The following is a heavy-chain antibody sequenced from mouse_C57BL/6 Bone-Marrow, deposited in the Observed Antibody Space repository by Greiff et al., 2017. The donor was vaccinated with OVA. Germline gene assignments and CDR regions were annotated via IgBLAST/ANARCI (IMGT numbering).Heavy chain of an antibody. CDR2: IDPSDSYT. CDR3: ARGYCGSSLYWYFDV. D-gene: IGHD1-1*01. Sequence: QVQLQQPGAELVMPGASVKLSCKASGYTFTSYWMHWVKQRPGQGLEWIGEIDPSDSYTNYNQKFKGKSTLTVDKSSSTAYMQLSSLTSEDSAVYYCARGYCGSSLYWYFDVWGTGTTVTVSS. CDR1: GYTFTSYW. J-gene: IGHJ1*03. V-gene: IGHV1-69*01.